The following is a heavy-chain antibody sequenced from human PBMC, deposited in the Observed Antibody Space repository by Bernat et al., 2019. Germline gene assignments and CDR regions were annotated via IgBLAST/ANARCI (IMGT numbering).Heavy chain of an antibody. CDR3: ARWGVRGIRYMTTVTFLDY. D-gene: IGHD4-17*01. J-gene: IGHJ4*02. CDR1: GGSFSGYY. V-gene: IGHV4-34*01. CDR2: INHSGST. Sequence: QVQLQQWGAGLLKPSETLSLTCAVYGGSFSGYYWSWIRQPPGKGLEWIGEINHSGSTNYNPSLKSRVTMSVGTSKNQFSLKLSSVTAADTAVYYCARWGVRGIRYMTTVTFLDYWGQGTLVTVSS.